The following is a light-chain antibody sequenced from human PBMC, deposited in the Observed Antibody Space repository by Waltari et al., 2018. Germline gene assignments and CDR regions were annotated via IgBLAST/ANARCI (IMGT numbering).Light chain of an antibody. J-gene: IGKJ1*01. V-gene: IGKV3-20*01. CDR1: QTVSRSF. CDR3: QQYGASPWA. Sequence: EVVLTQSPGTLSLSPGEGATLACRASQTVSRSFLAWYQHKPGQAPRLLIYGASNRATGIPDRFSASGAGRDFTLTISRLEPEDFAVYYCQQYGASPWACGQGTKVEIK. CDR2: GAS.